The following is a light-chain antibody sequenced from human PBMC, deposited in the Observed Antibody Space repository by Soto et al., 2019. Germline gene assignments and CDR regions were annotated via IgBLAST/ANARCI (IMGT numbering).Light chain of an antibody. J-gene: IGLJ1*01. CDR2: DAH. CDR3: AAWDDSLNIFV. Sequence: QSVLTQPPSVSGTPGQRVTISCAGSSSNIGSNTVTWYQQLPGTAPKLLIYDAHQRPSGIPDRFSGSKSGTSASLAISGLQSEDEADYYCAAWDDSLNIFVFATGTKLTVL. V-gene: IGLV1-44*01. CDR1: SSNIGSNT.